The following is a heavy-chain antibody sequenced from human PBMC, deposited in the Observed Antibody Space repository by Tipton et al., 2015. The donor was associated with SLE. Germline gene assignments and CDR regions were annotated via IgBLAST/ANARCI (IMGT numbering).Heavy chain of an antibody. CDR3: ARDMGDDFWSGPDY. D-gene: IGHD3-3*01. J-gene: IGHJ4*02. CDR2: ISGSGGST. Sequence: SLRLSCAASGFTFSSYAMSWVRQAPGKGLGWVSAISGSGGSTYYADSVKGRFTISRDNSKNTLYLQMNSLRAEDTAVYYCARDMGDDFWSGPDYWGQGTLVTVSS. V-gene: IGHV3-23*01. CDR1: GFTFSSYA.